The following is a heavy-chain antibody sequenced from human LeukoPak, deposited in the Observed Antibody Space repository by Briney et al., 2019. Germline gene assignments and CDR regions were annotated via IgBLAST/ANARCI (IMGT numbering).Heavy chain of an antibody. Sequence: GRSLRLSCAASGXTFSTYGMHWVRQAPGKGLEWVAVISYDGSNKYYADSVKGRFTVSRDNSKNTLYLQMNSLRAEDTAVYYCAKGVGGYFDWLSIDYWGQGTQVTVSS. CDR2: ISYDGSNK. V-gene: IGHV3-30*18. J-gene: IGHJ4*02. CDR1: GXTFSTYG. CDR3: AKGVGGYFDWLSIDY. D-gene: IGHD3-9*01.